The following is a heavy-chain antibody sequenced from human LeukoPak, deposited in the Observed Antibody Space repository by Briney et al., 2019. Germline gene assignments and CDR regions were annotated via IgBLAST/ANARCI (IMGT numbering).Heavy chain of an antibody. D-gene: IGHD1-26*01. Sequence: GGSLRLSCAASGFTFSSYAMHWVRQAPGKGLEWVAVISYDGSNKYYADSVKGRFTISRDNSKNTLYLQMNSLRAEDTAVYYCARGSRSGSYWSYWGQGTLVTVSS. CDR3: ARGSRSGSYWSY. V-gene: IGHV3-30-3*01. J-gene: IGHJ4*02. CDR2: ISYDGSNK. CDR1: GFTFSSYA.